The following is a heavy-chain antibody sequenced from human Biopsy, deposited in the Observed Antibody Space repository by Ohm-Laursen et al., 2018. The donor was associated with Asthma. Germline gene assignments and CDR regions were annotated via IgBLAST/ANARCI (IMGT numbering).Heavy chain of an antibody. Sequence: GSSVKVSCKASGYNFISFAIHWVRQAPGQRLEWMGWVNTGNGDTKYSQKFQGRVTTTRDTSASTAYMELRSLRSEDTATYYCARTYYDFLTGQVKDAFGVWGQGTMVTVSS. V-gene: IGHV1-3*04. J-gene: IGHJ3*01. D-gene: IGHD3-9*01. CDR2: VNTGNGDT. CDR1: GYNFISFA. CDR3: ARTYYDFLTGQVKDAFGV.